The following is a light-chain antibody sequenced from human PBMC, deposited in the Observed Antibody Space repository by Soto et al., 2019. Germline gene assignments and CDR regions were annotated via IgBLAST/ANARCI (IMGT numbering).Light chain of an antibody. CDR3: QQYASSPLT. CDR2: GAS. CDR1: QSVYNNY. V-gene: IGKV3-20*01. Sequence: EIVLTHSPGTLSLPPGERATLSCRASQSVYNNYLAWYQLKPGQAPRLVIYGASSRATGIPDRFSASGSGTDFTLTISRLEPEDFAVYYCQQYASSPLTFGQGTKVEIK. J-gene: IGKJ1*01.